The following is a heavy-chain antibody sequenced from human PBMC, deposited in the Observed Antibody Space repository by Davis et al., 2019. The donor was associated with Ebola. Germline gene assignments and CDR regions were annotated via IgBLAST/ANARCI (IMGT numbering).Heavy chain of an antibody. D-gene: IGHD2-15*01. CDR1: GGSFSGYY. Sequence: PSETLSLTCAVYGGSFSGYYWSWIRQPPGKGLEWIGEINHSGSTNYNPSLKSRVTISVDTSKNQFSLKLSSVTAADTAVYYCARGSGGTLTRPFDYWGQGTLVTVSS. CDR2: INHSGST. V-gene: IGHV4-34*01. CDR3: ARGSGGTLTRPFDY. J-gene: IGHJ4*02.